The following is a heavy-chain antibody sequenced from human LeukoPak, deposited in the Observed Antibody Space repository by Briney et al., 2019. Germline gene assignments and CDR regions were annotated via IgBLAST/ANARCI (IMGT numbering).Heavy chain of an antibody. V-gene: IGHV3-23*01. J-gene: IGHJ4*02. Sequence: GGSLRLSCAATGFTFSSYAMTWVRQAQGKGLEWVSAIGGSTYYADSVKGRFTISRDNSENTLYLQMNSLRAEDTAVYYCAKQYSGGWYYFDYWGQGTLVTVSS. CDR3: AKQYSGGWYYFDY. CDR2: IGGST. CDR1: GFTFSSYA. D-gene: IGHD6-19*01.